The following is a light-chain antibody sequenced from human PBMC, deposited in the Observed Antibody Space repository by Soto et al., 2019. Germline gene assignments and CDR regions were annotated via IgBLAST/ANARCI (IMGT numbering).Light chain of an antibody. J-gene: IGLJ3*02. CDR1: SGSVSTGNY. V-gene: IGLV8-61*01. CDR2: STN. Sequence: QTVVTQEPSFSVSPGGTVTLTCGLSSGSVSTGNYPSWYQQTPGQAPRTLIYSTNTRSSGVPDRFSGSILGNKAALTITGAQADDESDYFCVLYMGRGISVFGGGTKLTVL. CDR3: VLYMGRGISV.